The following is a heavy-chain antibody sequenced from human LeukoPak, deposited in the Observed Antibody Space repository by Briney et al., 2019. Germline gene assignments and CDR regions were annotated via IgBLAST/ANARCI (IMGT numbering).Heavy chain of an antibody. CDR3: AREELPRYFDL. CDR1: GFTFSDYY. V-gene: IGHV3-11*01. D-gene: IGHD1-26*01. CDR2: ISSSGSTI. Sequence: GGSLRLSCAASGFTFSDYYMSWIRQAPGKGVGWVSYISSSGSTIYYAHSVKGRFTISRDNAKNSLYLQMNSLRAEDTAVYYCAREELPRYFDLWGRGTLVTVSS. J-gene: IGHJ2*01.